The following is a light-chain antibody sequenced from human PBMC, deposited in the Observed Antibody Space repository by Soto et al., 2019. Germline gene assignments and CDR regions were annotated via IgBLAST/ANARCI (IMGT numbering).Light chain of an antibody. CDR3: QQYDNWWT. CDR1: QSVNSN. V-gene: IGKV3-15*01. Sequence: EVVMTQSPATLSVSPGETAALSCRASQSVNSNLAWYQQKPGQTPSLLIYGASTRATGIPARFSGSGSGTEFTLTISSLQSEDFAVYYCQQYDNWWTFGQGTKVEIK. J-gene: IGKJ1*01. CDR2: GAS.